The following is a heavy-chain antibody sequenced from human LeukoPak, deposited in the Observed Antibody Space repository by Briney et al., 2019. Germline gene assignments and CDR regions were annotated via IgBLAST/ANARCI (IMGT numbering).Heavy chain of an antibody. Sequence: GGSLRLSCVGSGFTFSSYHMNWVRQAPGKGLEWVSYISSSSSTIYYADSVKGRFTISRDNAKNSLYLQTNSLRAEDTAVYYRTRVGYIDEGIDYWGQGTLVTVSS. J-gene: IGHJ4*02. V-gene: IGHV3-48*01. CDR2: ISSSSSTI. CDR3: TRVGYIDEGIDY. CDR1: GFTFSSYH. D-gene: IGHD5-24*01.